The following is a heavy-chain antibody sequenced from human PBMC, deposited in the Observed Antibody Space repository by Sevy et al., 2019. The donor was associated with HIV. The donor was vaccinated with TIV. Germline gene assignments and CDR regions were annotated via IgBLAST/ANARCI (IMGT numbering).Heavy chain of an antibody. CDR2: INTNSGDT. D-gene: IGHD6-13*01. J-gene: IGHJ6*02. CDR1: GYTFTSYA. Sequence: ASVKVSCKASGYTFTSYAISWVRQAPGQGPEWMGWINTNSGDTNYGQKLQGRGTMTTDTSASIAYMEIRSLRSDDTAVYYCARDRVPLGAAAALLMDVWGQGTTVTVSS. CDR3: ARDRVPLGAAAALLMDV. V-gene: IGHV1-18*01.